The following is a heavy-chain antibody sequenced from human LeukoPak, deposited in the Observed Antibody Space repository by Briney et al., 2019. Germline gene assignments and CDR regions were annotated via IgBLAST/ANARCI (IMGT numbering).Heavy chain of an antibody. D-gene: IGHD3-22*01. CDR2: MYPSGST. V-gene: IGHV4-4*02. CDR1: GGSISSSNW. J-gene: IGHJ3*02. CDR3: ARANYYDNSGYSRGAFDI. Sequence: KTSETLSLTCAVSGGSISSSNWWSWVRQPPGGGLEWIGEMYPSGSTNYNPSLKSRVTISIDKSKNQFSLKLTSVTAADTAVYYCARANYYDNSGYSRGAFDIWGQGTMVTVSS.